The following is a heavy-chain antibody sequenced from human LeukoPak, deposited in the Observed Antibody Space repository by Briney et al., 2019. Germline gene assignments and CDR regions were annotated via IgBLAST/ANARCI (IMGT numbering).Heavy chain of an antibody. J-gene: IGHJ4*02. CDR2: ISSSSSTI. D-gene: IGHD3-10*01. CDR3: AREPYYYGSGSPDY. CDR1: GFTFSSYS. Sequence: GGSLRLSFAASGFTFSSYSMNWVRQAPGKGLEWVSYISSSSSTIYYADSVKGRFTISRDNAKNSLYLQMNSLRDEDTAVYYCAREPYYYGSGSPDYWGQGTLVTVSS. V-gene: IGHV3-48*02.